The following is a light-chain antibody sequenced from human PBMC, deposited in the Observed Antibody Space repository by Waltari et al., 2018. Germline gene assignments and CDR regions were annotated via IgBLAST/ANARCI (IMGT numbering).Light chain of an antibody. CDR3: QQRSDWPRT. CDR2: SSC. CDR1: RGGSSY. J-gene: IGKJ1*01. Sequence: EIVLTQSPATLSLSPGERATLSCRPCRGGSSYLAWYQQKPGQTPRLLLVSSCNRPAGIPARFSCSGSGTDFTLTISSLAPEDFAVYYCQQRSDWPRTFGQGTKVGIK. V-gene: IGKV3-11*01.